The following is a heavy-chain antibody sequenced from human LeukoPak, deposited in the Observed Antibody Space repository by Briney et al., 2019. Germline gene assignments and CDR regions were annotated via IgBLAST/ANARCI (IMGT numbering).Heavy chain of an antibody. J-gene: IGHJ4*02. V-gene: IGHV3-48*01. CDR2: ISGRSSTI. CDR3: ARDRLTSGSYFFDY. D-gene: IGHD1-26*01. Sequence: GGSLRLSCAASAFTFSDYSMNWVRQAPGKGLECISYISGRSSTIYYADSVRGRFTISRDNAKNSMYLQMNSLRAEDTAVYYCARDRLTSGSYFFDYWGQGTLVTVSS. CDR1: AFTFSDYS.